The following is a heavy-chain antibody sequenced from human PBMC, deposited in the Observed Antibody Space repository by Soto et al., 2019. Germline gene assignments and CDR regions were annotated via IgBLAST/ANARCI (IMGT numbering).Heavy chain of an antibody. CDR1: GCSISSGGYY. CDR3: ATGRTGMDV. CDR2: INHSGST. Sequence: PSETLSLTCTFSGCSISSGGYYWSWIRQPPGKGLEWIGEINHSGSTNYNPSLKSRVTISVDTSKNQFSLRLSSVTAADTAIYYCATGRTGMDVWGQGTTVTVSS. J-gene: IGHJ6*02. V-gene: IGHV4-39*07.